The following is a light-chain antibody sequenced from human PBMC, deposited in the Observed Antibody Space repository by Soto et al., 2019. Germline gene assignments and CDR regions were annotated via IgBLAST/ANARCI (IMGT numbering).Light chain of an antibody. CDR2: EVF. CDR1: SSDVGAYNF. V-gene: IGLV2-14*01. J-gene: IGLJ1*01. CDR3: SSFTSTSTLYV. Sequence: QSALTQPASVSGSPGQSITISCTGTSSDVGAYNFVSWYQQSPGKAPKLVIYEVFNRPSGVSDRFSGSKSGNTASLTISGLQAEDEADYYCSSFTSTSTLYVFGSGTKVTVL.